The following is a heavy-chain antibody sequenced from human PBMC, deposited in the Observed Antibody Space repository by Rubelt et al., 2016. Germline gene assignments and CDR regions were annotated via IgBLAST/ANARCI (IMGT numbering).Heavy chain of an antibody. V-gene: IGHV1-2*02. D-gene: IGHD6-13*01. J-gene: IGHJ5*02. Sequence: GEGLEWMGWINPNSGGTNYAQKFQGRVTMTRDTSISTAYMELSRLRSDDTAVYYCARERSAAVAWFDPWGQGTLVTVSS. CDR2: INPNSGGT. CDR3: ARERSAAVAWFDP.